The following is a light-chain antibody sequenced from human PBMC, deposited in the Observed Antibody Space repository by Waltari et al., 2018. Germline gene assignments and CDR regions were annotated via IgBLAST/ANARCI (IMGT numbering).Light chain of an antibody. CDR3: QQSYSLLRLT. V-gene: IGKV1-39*01. CDR2: ATY. J-gene: IGKJ4*01. Sequence: DIQMTQSPSYLSASVGDTVTITCRASQSINNYLTWYPQKPGKAPILLIYATYTLQSGVPSRFSGSGSGTDFTLTISNLQPEDFATYYCQQSYSLLRLTFGGGTKVDIK. CDR1: QSINNY.